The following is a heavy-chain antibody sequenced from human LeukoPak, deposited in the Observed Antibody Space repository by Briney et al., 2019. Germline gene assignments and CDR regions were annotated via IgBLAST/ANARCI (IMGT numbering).Heavy chain of an antibody. V-gene: IGHV3-7*01. CDR3: ARDLGPGQYYYYYIDV. CDR1: EFTFSSYW. J-gene: IGHJ6*03. Sequence: GGSLRLSCGASEFTFSSYWMSWVRQAPGKGLEWVANIKQDGSEKYYVDSVKGRFTISRDNAKNSLYLQMNSLRAEDTAVYYCARDLGPGQYYYYYIDVWGKGTTVTVSS. CDR2: IKQDGSEK.